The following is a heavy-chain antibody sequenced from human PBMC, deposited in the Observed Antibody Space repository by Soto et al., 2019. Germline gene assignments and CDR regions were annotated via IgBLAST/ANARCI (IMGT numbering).Heavy chain of an antibody. J-gene: IGHJ3*02. Sequence: QVQLVESGGGVVQPGRSLRLSCAASGFTFSSYGMHWVRQAPGKGLEWVAVIWYDGSNKYYADSVKGRFTISRDNSKNTLYLQMNSLRAEDTAVYYCARVGGYDPYDAFDIWGQGTMVTVSS. CDR2: IWYDGSNK. CDR1: GFTFSSYG. D-gene: IGHD5-12*01. CDR3: ARVGGYDPYDAFDI. V-gene: IGHV3-33*01.